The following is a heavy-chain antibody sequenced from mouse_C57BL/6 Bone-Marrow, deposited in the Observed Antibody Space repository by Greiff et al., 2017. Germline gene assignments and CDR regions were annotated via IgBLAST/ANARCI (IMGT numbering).Heavy chain of an antibody. J-gene: IGHJ1*03. Sequence: EVQLQQSGAELVRPGASVKLSCTASGFNIKDDYMHWVKQRPEQGLEWIGWIDPENGDTEYASKFQGKATITADTSSNTAYLQLTSLTSEDTAVYYCTTGHYYVSSYVGCYFDVWGTGTTVTVSS. CDR3: TTGHYYVSSYVGCYFDV. V-gene: IGHV14-4*01. CDR1: GFNIKDDY. D-gene: IGHD1-1*01. CDR2: IDPENGDT.